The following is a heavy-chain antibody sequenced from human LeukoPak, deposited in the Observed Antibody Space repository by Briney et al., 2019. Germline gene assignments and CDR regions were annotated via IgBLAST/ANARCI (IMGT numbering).Heavy chain of an antibody. D-gene: IGHD2-2*01. CDR1: GFTFSSYA. V-gene: IGHV3-23*01. Sequence: PGGSLRLSCAVSGFTFSSYAMSWVRQAPGKGLEWASAISGSGGSTYYADSVKGRFTISRDNSKNTLYLQMNSLRAEDTAVYYCARDACSTSCYGLDYWGQGTLVTVSS. J-gene: IGHJ4*02. CDR3: ARDACSTSCYGLDY. CDR2: ISGSGGST.